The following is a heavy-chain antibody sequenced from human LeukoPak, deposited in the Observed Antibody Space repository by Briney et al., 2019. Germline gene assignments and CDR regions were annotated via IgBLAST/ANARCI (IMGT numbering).Heavy chain of an antibody. J-gene: IGHJ6*02. Sequence: GRSLRLSCVGSGFAFHNYAMHWVRRPPGKGLEWVSAINWNSDTKAYADSVKGRLTISRDRARNSLYLQMDSLRPEDTALYYCAKDTGGNGAYFYAMDVWGQGTSVTVSS. V-gene: IGHV3-9*01. CDR1: GFAFHNYA. D-gene: IGHD4-23*01. CDR2: INWNSDTK. CDR3: AKDTGGNGAYFYAMDV.